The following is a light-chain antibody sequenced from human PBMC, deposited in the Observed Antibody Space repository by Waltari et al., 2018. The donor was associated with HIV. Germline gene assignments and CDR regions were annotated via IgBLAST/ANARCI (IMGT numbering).Light chain of an antibody. CDR1: SSNVGTYNL. CDR3: CSYAGSDTLV. CDR2: EVK. J-gene: IGLJ3*02. V-gene: IGLV2-23*02. Sequence: HSALTQPASVSGSPGQSITISCTGTSSNVGTYNLVSWYQQHPAKAPILLIYEVKRRPSGVSERFSGSKSGNTASLTVSGLQAEDEAMYYCCSYAGSDTLVFGGGTSLTIL.